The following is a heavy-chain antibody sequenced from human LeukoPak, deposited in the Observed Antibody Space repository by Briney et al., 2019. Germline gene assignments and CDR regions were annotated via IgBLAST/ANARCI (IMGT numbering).Heavy chain of an antibody. CDR3: AKAAGSYHFDY. V-gene: IGHV3-30*18. Sequence: GGSLRLSCAASGFTLSSYAMSWVRQAPGKGLEWVAVISYDGSNKYYADSVKGRFTISRDNSKNTLYLQMNSLRAEDTAVYYCAKAAGSYHFDYWGQGTLVTVSS. D-gene: IGHD1-26*01. CDR2: ISYDGSNK. CDR1: GFTLSSYA. J-gene: IGHJ4*02.